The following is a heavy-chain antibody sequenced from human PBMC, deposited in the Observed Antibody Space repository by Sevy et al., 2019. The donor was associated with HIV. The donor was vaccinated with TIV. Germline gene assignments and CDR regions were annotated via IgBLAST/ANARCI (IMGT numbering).Heavy chain of an antibody. Sequence: GGSLRLSCATSGFSFSRSPMHWVRQAPGKGLEWVAVMSYNGNKKYNEDSVKGRFTISRDNSKNTLYLQMNSLRAEDTAVYYCAKSSPSYCGGDCLGAFDYWGQGTLVTVSS. D-gene: IGHD2-21*01. CDR3: AKSSPSYCGGDCLGAFDY. CDR2: MSYNGNKK. J-gene: IGHJ4*02. V-gene: IGHV3-30*04. CDR1: GFSFSRSP.